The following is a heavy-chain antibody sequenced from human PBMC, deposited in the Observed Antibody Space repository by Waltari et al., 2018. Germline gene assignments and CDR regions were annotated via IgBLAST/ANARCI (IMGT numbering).Heavy chain of an antibody. CDR2: IYPGDSDT. J-gene: IGHJ5*02. D-gene: IGHD1-26*01. CDR1: GYSFTSYW. V-gene: IGHV5-51*03. Sequence: EVQLVQSGAAVTKPGESLKISCKGSGYSFTSYWLGWVRQIPGKGLEWMGIIYPGDSDTRYSPSFQGQVTISADKSISTAYLQWSSLKASDTAMYYCARMARSGSYLQGWFDPWGQGTLVTVSS. CDR3: ARMARSGSYLQGWFDP.